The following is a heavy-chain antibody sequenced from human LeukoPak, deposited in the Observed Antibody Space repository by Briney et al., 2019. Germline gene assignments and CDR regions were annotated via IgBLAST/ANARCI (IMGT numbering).Heavy chain of an antibody. CDR2: VNGDGSIT. J-gene: IGHJ4*02. D-gene: IGHD1-1*01. CDR1: GFTFSSYW. V-gene: IGHV3-74*01. CDR3: ATKLASGH. Sequence: GGSLRLSCAASGFTFSSYWMHWVRQAPGKGLVWVSHVNGDGSITNYADSVKGRFTTSRDNAKNTLYLQMNSLRAEDTAVYYCATKLASGHWGQGTLVTVSS.